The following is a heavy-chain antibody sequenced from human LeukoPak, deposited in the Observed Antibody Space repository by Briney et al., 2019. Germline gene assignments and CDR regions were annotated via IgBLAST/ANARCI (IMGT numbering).Heavy chain of an antibody. D-gene: IGHD6-19*01. CDR1: GGSFSGYY. CDR2: INHSGST. V-gene: IGHV4-34*01. J-gene: IGHJ4*02. Sequence: SETLSLTCAVYGGSFSGYYWSWIRQPPGKGLEWIGEINHSGSTNYNPSLKSRVTISVDTSKNQFSLKLSSVTAADTAVYYCARGAVAEVNYWGQGTLVTVSS. CDR3: ARGAVAEVNY.